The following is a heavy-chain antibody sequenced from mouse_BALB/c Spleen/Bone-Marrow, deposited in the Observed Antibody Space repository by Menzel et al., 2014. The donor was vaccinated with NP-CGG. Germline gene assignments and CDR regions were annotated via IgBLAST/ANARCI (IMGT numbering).Heavy chain of an antibody. Sequence: EVQGVESGGGLVQPGGSRKLSCAASGFTFSSFGMHWVRQAPEKGLEWVAYISSGSSTIYYADTVKGRFTISRDNPKNTLFLQMTSLRSEDTAMYYCARGGNFAWFAYWGQRTLVTVSA. CDR2: ISSGSSTI. V-gene: IGHV5-17*02. CDR1: GFTFSSFG. CDR3: ARGGNFAWFAY. J-gene: IGHJ3*01. D-gene: IGHD2-1*01.